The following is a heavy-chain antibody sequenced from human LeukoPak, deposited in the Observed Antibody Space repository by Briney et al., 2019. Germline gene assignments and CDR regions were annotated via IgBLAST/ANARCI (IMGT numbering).Heavy chain of an antibody. CDR2: IYHSGST. V-gene: IGHV4-4*02. CDR1: GGSISNSDW. Sequence: SGTLSLTCAVSGGSISNSDWWSWVRQPPGKGLEWIGEIYHSGSTNYNPFLKSRVIISVDKSKNQFSLELSSVTAADTAVYFCARLRGAAGTSFFDSWGQGTLVTVSS. J-gene: IGHJ4*02. CDR3: ARLRGAAGTSFFDS. D-gene: IGHD6-13*01.